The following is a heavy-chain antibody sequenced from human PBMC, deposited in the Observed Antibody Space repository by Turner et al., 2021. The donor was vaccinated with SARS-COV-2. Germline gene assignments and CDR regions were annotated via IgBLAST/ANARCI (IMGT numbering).Heavy chain of an antibody. D-gene: IGHD6-19*01. Sequence: QVQLVQSGAEVTKPGASVKVSCKVSGCTLTELSMHWVRQAPGKGLEWMGGFDPEDGETIYAQKFEGRVTMTEDTSTDTAYMELSSLRSEDTAVYYCATGVAVAGTPSDYYYYYGMDVWGQGTTVTVSS. CDR3: ATGVAVAGTPSDYYYYYGMDV. CDR2: FDPEDGET. CDR1: GCTLTELS. J-gene: IGHJ6*02. V-gene: IGHV1-24*01.